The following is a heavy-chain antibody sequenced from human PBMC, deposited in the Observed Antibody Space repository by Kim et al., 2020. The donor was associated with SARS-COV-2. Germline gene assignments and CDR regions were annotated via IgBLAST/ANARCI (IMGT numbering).Heavy chain of an antibody. CDR1: GVTFSSYG. J-gene: IGHJ4*02. CDR3: AKRGSGFHFDY. D-gene: IGHD3-22*01. Sequence: GGSLRLSCAASGVTFSSYGMSWVRQVPGKGLEWVSAINDRGDTTNYADSVKGRFTIYRDNSNNALYLQMNSLRAADTAVYYCAKRGSGFHFDYWSQGTLVTVSS. CDR2: INDRGDTT. V-gene: IGHV3-23*01.